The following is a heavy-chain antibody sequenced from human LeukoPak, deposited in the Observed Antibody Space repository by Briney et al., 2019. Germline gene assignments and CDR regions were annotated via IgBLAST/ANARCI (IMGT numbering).Heavy chain of an antibody. J-gene: IGHJ4*02. CDR1: GGSISSSSYY. CDR3: AGISGYPLY. D-gene: IGHD3-22*01. Sequence: SETLSLTCTVSGGSISSSSYYWGWIRQPPGKGLEWIGSIYYTGSTYYNPSLKSRVTISVDTSKNQFSLKLSSVTAADTAVYYCAGISGYPLYWGQGTLVTVSS. CDR2: IYYTGST. V-gene: IGHV4-39*07.